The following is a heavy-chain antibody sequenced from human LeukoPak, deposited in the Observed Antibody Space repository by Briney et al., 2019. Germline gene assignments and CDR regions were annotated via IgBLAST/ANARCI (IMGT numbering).Heavy chain of an antibody. Sequence: GASVKVSCKASGYTFTSYGISWVRQAPGQGLEWMGLISAYNGNTNYAQKLQGRVTMTTDTSTSTAYMELRSLRSDDTAVYYCARDRVRYFDWLFSDFDYWGQGTLVTVSS. CDR3: ARDRVRYFDWLFSDFDY. CDR1: GYTFTSYG. D-gene: IGHD3-9*01. J-gene: IGHJ4*02. V-gene: IGHV1-18*01. CDR2: ISAYNGNT.